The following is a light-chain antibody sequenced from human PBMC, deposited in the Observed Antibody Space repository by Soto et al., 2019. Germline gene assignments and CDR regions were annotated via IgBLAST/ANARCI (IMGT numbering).Light chain of an antibody. CDR1: NIGRKS. J-gene: IGLJ3*02. CDR3: QSYDTNVVGLV. Sequence: SYELTQPPSVSVAPGQTARITCGGSNIGRKSVHWYQQKPGQAPVVVVYDDRDRPSGIPERFSGSNSGNTATLTISRVEAGDEADYYCQSYDTNVVGLVFGPGTKLTVL. CDR2: DDR. V-gene: IGLV3-21*02.